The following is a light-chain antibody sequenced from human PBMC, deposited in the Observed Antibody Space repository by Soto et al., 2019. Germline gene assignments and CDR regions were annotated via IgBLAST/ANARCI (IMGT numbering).Light chain of an antibody. Sequence: DIQMTQSPSSLSASVGDRVTITCQASRDITNYLNWYQQKPGKAPKLLIYDASNLESGVPSRFSGSGSGTDFTFTISSLQPEDIATYFCQQYDNLPLNFGGGTKVEIK. CDR1: RDITNY. J-gene: IGKJ4*01. CDR2: DAS. CDR3: QQYDNLPLN. V-gene: IGKV1-33*01.